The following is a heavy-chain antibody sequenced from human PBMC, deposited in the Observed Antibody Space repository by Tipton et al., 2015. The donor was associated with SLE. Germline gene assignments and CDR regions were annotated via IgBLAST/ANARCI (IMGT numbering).Heavy chain of an antibody. V-gene: IGHV4-39*07. D-gene: IGHD6-6*01. Sequence: TLSLTCTVSGDSISSSSYYWGWIRQPPGKGLEWIGSIYYSGSTYYNPSLKSRVTISVDTSKNRFSLKLSSVTAADTAVYYCAREGRREQLALDYWGQGTVVNVSS. CDR3: AREGRREQLALDY. CDR1: GDSISSSSYY. CDR2: IYYSGST. J-gene: IGHJ4*02.